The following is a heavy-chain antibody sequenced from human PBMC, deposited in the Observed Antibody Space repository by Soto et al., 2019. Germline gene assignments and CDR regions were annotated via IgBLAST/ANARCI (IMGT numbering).Heavy chain of an antibody. Sequence: KTSETLSLTCTVSGGSISSGGYYWSWIRQHPGKGLEWIGYIYYSGSTYYNPSLKSRVTISVDTSKNQFSLKLSSVTAADTAVYYCARDRFNNWFDPWGQGTLVTVSS. CDR3: ARDRFNNWFDP. CDR1: GGSISSGGYY. CDR2: IYYSGST. J-gene: IGHJ5*02. V-gene: IGHV4-31*03.